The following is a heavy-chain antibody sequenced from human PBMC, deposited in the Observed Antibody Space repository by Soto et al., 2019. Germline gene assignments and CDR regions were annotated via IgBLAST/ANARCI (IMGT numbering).Heavy chain of an antibody. CDR1: GGSISSSSYY. J-gene: IGHJ4*02. CDR3: ARHDTPGYDSSGYYFDY. CDR2: IYYSGST. V-gene: IGHV4-39*01. Sequence: QLQLQESGPGLVKPSETLSLTCTVSGGSISSSSYYWGWIRQPPGKGLEWIRRIYYSGSTYYNLSLKSRVTMSVETSKLPFSLKLSSVTAADTAVYYCARHDTPGYDSSGYYFDYWGQGTLVTVSS. D-gene: IGHD3-22*01.